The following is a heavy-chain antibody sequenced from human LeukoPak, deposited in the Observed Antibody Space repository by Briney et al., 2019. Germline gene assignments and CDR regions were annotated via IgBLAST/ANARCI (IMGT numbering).Heavy chain of an antibody. D-gene: IGHD2-15*01. J-gene: IGHJ5*02. Sequence: PSETLSPTCTVSGGPISSYYWSWIRPPPGKGLEWIGYIYYSGRPNYNPSLKSRVTISVDTSKNQFSLKLSSVTAADTAVYYCARAGFEGYCSGGSCYSVWFDPWGQGTLVTVSS. CDR3: ARAGFEGYCSGGSCYSVWFDP. CDR2: IYYSGRP. CDR1: GGPISSYY. V-gene: IGHV4-59*01.